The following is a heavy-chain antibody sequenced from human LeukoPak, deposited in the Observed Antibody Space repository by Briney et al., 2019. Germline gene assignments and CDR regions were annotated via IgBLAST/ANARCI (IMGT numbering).Heavy chain of an antibody. CDR3: ARGNNYVSGSRQYYFDY. V-gene: IGHV3-30*04. D-gene: IGHD3-10*01. CDR2: ISYDGGIK. CDR1: GFTFSSYS. J-gene: IGHJ4*02. Sequence: GRSLRLSCAASGFTFSSYSMRWVRQAPGKGLEWVAVISYDGGIKYFADSVKGRFTISRDNSKNTLYLQMNSLRAEDTAVYYCARGNNYVSGSRQYYFDYWGQGTLVTVSS.